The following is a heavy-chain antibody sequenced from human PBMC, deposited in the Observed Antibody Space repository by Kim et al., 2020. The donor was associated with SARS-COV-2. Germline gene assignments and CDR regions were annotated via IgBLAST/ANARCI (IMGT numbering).Heavy chain of an antibody. Sequence: SETLSLTCTVSGGSISSSSYYWGWIRQPPGKGLEWIGSIYYSGSTYYNPSLKSRVTISVDTSKNQFSLKLSSVTAADTAVYYCARVRWLLSAYYFDYWGQGTLVTVSS. CDR1: GGSISSSSYY. D-gene: IGHD3-3*01. J-gene: IGHJ4*02. CDR2: IYYSGST. CDR3: ARVRWLLSAYYFDY. V-gene: IGHV4-39*01.